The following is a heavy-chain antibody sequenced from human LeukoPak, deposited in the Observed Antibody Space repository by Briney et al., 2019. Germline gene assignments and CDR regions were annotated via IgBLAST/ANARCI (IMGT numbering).Heavy chain of an antibody. D-gene: IGHD2-21*01. J-gene: IGHJ4*02. CDR1: GYSIKSGYY. V-gene: IGHV4-38-2*02. CDR3: ARDTGAYCGGDCYPSFDY. CDR2: IYQSGST. Sequence: SETLSLTCGVSGYSIKSGYYWGCSRQPPGNGLEWIESIYQSGSTYYNPSLKSRVTISVDTSENQFSLKLSSVTAADTAVYYCARDTGAYCGGDCYPSFDYWGQGTLVTVSS.